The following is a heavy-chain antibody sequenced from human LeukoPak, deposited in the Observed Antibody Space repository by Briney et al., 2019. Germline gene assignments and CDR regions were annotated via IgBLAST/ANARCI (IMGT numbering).Heavy chain of an antibody. Sequence: GGSLRLSCAASGFTFSSYSMNWVRQAPGKGLEWVSSISSSSSYIYYADSVKGRFTISRDNAKNSLYLQMNSLRAEDTAVYDCARDYDYVWGSYRYTSDAFDIWGQGTMVTVSS. J-gene: IGHJ3*02. CDR1: GFTFSSYS. CDR3: ARDYDYVWGSYRYTSDAFDI. CDR2: ISSSSSYI. D-gene: IGHD3-16*02. V-gene: IGHV3-21*01.